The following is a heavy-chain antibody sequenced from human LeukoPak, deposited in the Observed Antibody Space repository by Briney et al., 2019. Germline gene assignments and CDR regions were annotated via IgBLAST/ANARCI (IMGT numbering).Heavy chain of an antibody. D-gene: IGHD3-22*01. Sequence: PSETLSLTCSVSGYSISSGFYWDWIRQPPGKGLEWIGSFHHSGNTPYNPSLNSRVSISVDTSKNQFSLKLSSVTAADTAVYYCARDGPYYYDSSGYYDAFDIWGQGTMVTVSS. CDR1: GYSISSGFY. CDR2: FHHSGNT. CDR3: ARDGPYYYDSSGYYDAFDI. V-gene: IGHV4-38-2*02. J-gene: IGHJ3*02.